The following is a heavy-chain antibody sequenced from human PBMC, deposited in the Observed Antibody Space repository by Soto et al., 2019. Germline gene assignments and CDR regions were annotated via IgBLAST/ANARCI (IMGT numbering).Heavy chain of an antibody. CDR1: GFIFSGYA. D-gene: IGHD5-12*01. CDR3: AKWTYLDF. J-gene: IGHJ4*02. Sequence: GGSLILSCATSGFIFSGYAMSWVRQAPGRGLEWVSSISGTDGKTYYADSVKGRFSISRDTSTNTLYLQMNSLRAEDTAVYYCAKWTYLDFWGQGTRVTVSS. CDR2: ISGTDGKT. V-gene: IGHV3-23*01.